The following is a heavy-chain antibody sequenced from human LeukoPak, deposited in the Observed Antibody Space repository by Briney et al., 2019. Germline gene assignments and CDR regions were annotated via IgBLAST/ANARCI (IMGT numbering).Heavy chain of an antibody. CDR3: ARGAYCGGDCHSNWFDP. CDR2: ISAYNGHT. Sequence: ASVKVSCKASGGTFSSYAISWVRQAPGQGLEWMGWISAYNGHTNYAQKFQGGVTMTRNTSISTAYMELSSLRSEDTAVYYCARGAYCGGDCHSNWFDPWGQGTLAIVSS. CDR1: GGTFSSYA. V-gene: IGHV1-8*02. D-gene: IGHD2-21*02. J-gene: IGHJ5*02.